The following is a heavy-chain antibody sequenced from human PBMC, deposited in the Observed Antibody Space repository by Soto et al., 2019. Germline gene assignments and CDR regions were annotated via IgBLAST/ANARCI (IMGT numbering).Heavy chain of an antibody. CDR2: INPSGGST. J-gene: IGHJ6*02. CDR1: GYTFTSYY. CDR3: ARDLTFNIVGAPSYYYCGMDV. Sequence: GASVKVSCKASGYTFTSYYMHWVRQAPGQGLEWMGIINPSGGSTSYAQKFQGRVTMTRDTSTSTVYMELSSLRSEDTAVYYCARDLTFNIVGAPSYYYCGMDVWGQGTTVTVSS. D-gene: IGHD1-26*01. V-gene: IGHV1-46*01.